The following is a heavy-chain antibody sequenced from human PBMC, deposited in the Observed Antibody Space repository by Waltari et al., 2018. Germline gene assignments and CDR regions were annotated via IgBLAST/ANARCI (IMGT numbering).Heavy chain of an antibody. J-gene: IGHJ6*02. V-gene: IGHV3-74*01. Sequence: EEQLVESGGGLIQPGESLRVSCAVSGFTFNKYWMTWVRQSPGRGLVWVARINSDGSDTSYADLVKGRFTISRDNAKNTVYLQMKSLRAEDTAVYFCARVARKTYSSPVPGRDYYYGMDVWGLGTTVTVSS. CDR2: INSDGSDT. CDR1: GFTFNKYW. D-gene: IGHD3-22*01. CDR3: ARVARKTYSSPVPGRDYYYGMDV.